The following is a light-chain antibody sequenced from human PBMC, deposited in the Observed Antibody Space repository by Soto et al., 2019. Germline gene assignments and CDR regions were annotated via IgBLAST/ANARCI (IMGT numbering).Light chain of an antibody. V-gene: IGLV2-14*01. J-gene: IGLJ3*02. CDR2: EVS. CDR1: SSDIGGHNY. CDR3: TSYTATSTLGV. Sequence: QSALTQPASVSGSPGQSITVSCTGTSSDIGGHNYVSWYQQHPGTAPKLIIYEVSNRPSGISNRFSGSKSGNTASLTISGLQPEDEADYYCTSYTATSTLGVFGGGTKLTVL.